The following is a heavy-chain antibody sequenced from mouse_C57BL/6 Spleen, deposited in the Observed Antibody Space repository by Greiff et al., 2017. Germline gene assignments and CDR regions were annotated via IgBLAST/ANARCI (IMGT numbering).Heavy chain of an antibody. Sequence: EVQGVESGGGLVQPGGSLKLSCAASGFTFSDYYMYWVRQTPEKRLEWVAYISNGGGSTYYPDTVKGRFTISRDNAKNTLYLQMSRLKSEDTAMYYGARRDSSGYGYAMDYWGQGTSVTVSS. CDR2: ISNGGGST. CDR3: ARRDSSGYGYAMDY. J-gene: IGHJ4*01. CDR1: GFTFSDYY. D-gene: IGHD3-2*02. V-gene: IGHV5-12*01.